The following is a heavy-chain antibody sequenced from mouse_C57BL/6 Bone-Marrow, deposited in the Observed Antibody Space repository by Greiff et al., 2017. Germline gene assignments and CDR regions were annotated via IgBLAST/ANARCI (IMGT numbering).Heavy chain of an antibody. V-gene: IGHV1-69*01. Sequence: VQLQQPGAELVMPGASVKLSCKASGYTFTSCWMHWVKQRPGQGLEWSGENVPSDSYTNYNQKFKGKSTLTVDKSSSTAYLQLSSLTSEDSAVLCCARSSDYPDYWGQGTTLTVSS. CDR1: GYTFTSCW. CDR3: ARSSDYPDY. CDR2: NVPSDSYT. J-gene: IGHJ2*01.